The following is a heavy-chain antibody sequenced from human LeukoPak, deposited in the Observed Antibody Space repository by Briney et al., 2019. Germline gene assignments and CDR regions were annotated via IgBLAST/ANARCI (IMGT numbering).Heavy chain of an antibody. CDR3: ARTTGTTNFDI. CDR2: IYYSDST. D-gene: IGHD1-1*01. CDR1: GASINSYY. Sequence: SETLSLTCTVSGASINSYYWSWIRQPPGKGLEWIGYIYYSDSTNYNPSLKSRVIISVDTSKNQFSLKLSSVTAADTAVYYCARTTGTTNFDIWGQGTMVTVSS. V-gene: IGHV4-59*01. J-gene: IGHJ3*02.